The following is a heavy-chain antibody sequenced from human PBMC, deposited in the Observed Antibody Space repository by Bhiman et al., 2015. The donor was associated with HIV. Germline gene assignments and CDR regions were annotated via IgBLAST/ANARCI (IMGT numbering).Heavy chain of an antibody. D-gene: IGHD3-22*01. J-gene: IGHJ4*02. CDR3: VRDGDSTSWPFDY. CDR2: ISPGGGSEK. V-gene: IGHV3-30*01. Sequence: QVQLVESGGGVVQPGRSLRLSCAASGFTFTHHAMHWVRQAPGKGLEWVARISPGGGSEKDYAASVKGRFTISRDNSKNTVDLQMNNLRGEDTAMYYCVRDGDSTSWPFDYWGQGSLVTVSS. CDR1: GFTFTHHA.